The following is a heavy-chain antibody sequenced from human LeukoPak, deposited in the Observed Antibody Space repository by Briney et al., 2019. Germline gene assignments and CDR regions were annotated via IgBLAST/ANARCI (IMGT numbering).Heavy chain of an antibody. Sequence: GRSLRLSCAASGSTFSGYAMQWVRQAPGKGLEWVAVISYDGSKEYYADSVKGRFIISRDNSKNTVYVEMNSLRAEDTAVYYCARATVTTGAYFDYWGQGTLVTVSS. J-gene: IGHJ4*02. CDR1: GSTFSGYA. V-gene: IGHV3-30-3*01. CDR2: ISYDGSKE. D-gene: IGHD4-17*01. CDR3: ARATVTTGAYFDY.